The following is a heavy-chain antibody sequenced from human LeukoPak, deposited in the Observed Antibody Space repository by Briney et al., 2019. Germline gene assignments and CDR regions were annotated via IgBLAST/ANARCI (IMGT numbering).Heavy chain of an antibody. CDR2: ISAYNGNT. Sequence: GASVKVSCKASGYTFTSYGISWVRQAPGQGLEWMGWISAYNGNTNYAQKLQGRVTMTTDTSTSTAYMELRSLRSDDTAVYYCAREGEYCSGGSCYPSNGMDVWGQGTTVTVSS. CDR3: AREGEYCSGGSCYPSNGMDV. D-gene: IGHD2-15*01. CDR1: GYTFTSYG. J-gene: IGHJ6*02. V-gene: IGHV1-18*01.